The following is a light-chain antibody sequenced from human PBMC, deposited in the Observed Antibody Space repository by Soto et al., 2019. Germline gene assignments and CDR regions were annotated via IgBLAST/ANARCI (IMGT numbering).Light chain of an antibody. CDR3: SSYNSSGNHV. CDR2: DVT. V-gene: IGLV2-14*03. CDR1: SSDVGGYNY. Sequence: QSVLTQPASVSGSPGQSMAISCSGSSSDVGGYNYVSWYQHHPGKAPKRMIYDVTNRPSGVSDRFSGSKSGNTASLTISGLQAEDEADYYCSSYNSSGNHVFGTGTKVHVL. J-gene: IGLJ1*01.